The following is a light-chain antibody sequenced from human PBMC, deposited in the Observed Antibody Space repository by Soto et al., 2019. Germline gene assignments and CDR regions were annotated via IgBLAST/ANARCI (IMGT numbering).Light chain of an antibody. Sequence: ETVLTQSPGTLSLSPGERATLSCRASQSVSRYLAWYQQKPGQAPRVLIYGASSRATGIPDRFSGSVSGTDFTLTISRLEPEDFAVYDCQHYGSSPWTFGQGTKVEIK. V-gene: IGKV3-20*01. J-gene: IGKJ1*01. CDR2: GAS. CDR1: QSVSRY. CDR3: QHYGSSPWT.